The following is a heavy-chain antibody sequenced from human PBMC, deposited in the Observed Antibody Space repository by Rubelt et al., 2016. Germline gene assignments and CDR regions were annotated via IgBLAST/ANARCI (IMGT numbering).Heavy chain of an antibody. D-gene: IGHD2/OR15-2a*01. J-gene: IGHJ6*02. CDR2: IRSTSFGGTT. V-gene: IGHV3-49*02. Sequence: GLEWLGFIRSTSFGGTTAFAASVEGRFNIPRDDSRRIAYLQMMSLKPADTAVYYWARTGRNSGYYYYGLDVWGQGTTVTVSS. CDR3: ARTGRNSGYYYYGLDV.